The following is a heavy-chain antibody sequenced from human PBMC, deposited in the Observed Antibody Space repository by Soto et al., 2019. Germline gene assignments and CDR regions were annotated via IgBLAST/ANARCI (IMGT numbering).Heavy chain of an antibody. D-gene: IGHD5-18*01. CDR2: IYYSGST. CDR3: ARSLDTAMVHFDY. CDR1: GGPISSYY. V-gene: IGHV4-59*01. J-gene: IGHJ4*02. Sequence: SETLSLTCTVSGGPISSYYWSWIRQPPGKGLEWIGYIYYSGSTNYNPSLKSRVTISVDTSKNQFSLKLSSVTAADTAVYYCARSLDTAMVHFDYWGQGTLVTVSS.